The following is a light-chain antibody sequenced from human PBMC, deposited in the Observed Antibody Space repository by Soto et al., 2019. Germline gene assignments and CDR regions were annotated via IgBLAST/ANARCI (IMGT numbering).Light chain of an antibody. Sequence: DIQMTQSPSSLSASVGDRVTISCRASQSITSFLNWYQQKPGTAPRLLIYRASKVTSGVPPRFSGSGSGRDFTLTISSLRPEDIANYFCQQSYSSPPWTFGQGTKVEVK. V-gene: IGKV1-39*01. CDR2: RAS. CDR3: QQSYSSPPWT. J-gene: IGKJ1*01. CDR1: QSITSF.